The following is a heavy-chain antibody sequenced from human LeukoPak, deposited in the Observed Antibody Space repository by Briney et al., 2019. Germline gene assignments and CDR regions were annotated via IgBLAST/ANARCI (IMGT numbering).Heavy chain of an antibody. J-gene: IGHJ4*02. V-gene: IGHV1-46*01. Sequence: VASVKVSCKASGGTFSSYAISWVRQAPGHGLEWMGKINPTGGTTKYAQNFQGRVTMTRDTSTSTVNMEVSSLGSEDTAVYYCAREDPGVANFDYWGQGTLVTVSS. CDR2: INPTGGTT. CDR3: AREDPGVANFDY. CDR1: GGTFSSYA. D-gene: IGHD3-10*01.